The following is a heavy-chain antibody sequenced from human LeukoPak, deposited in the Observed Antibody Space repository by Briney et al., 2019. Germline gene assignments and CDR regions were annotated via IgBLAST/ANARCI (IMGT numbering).Heavy chain of an antibody. D-gene: IGHD3-22*01. V-gene: IGHV4-4*07. Sequence: PSETLSLTCTVSGGSISSYYWSWIRQPAGKGLEGIGRIYTSGSTNYNPSLRSRVTMSVDTSKNQFSLKLSSVTAADTAVYYCARLYYYDSSGYPLFDYWGQGTLVTVSS. CDR3: ARLYYYDSSGYPLFDY. CDR1: GGSISSYY. CDR2: IYTSGST. J-gene: IGHJ4*02.